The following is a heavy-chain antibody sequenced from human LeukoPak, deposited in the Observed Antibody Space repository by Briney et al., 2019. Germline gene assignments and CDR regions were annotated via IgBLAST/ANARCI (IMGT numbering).Heavy chain of an antibody. Sequence: SETLSLTCTVSGYSISSGYYWGWIRQPPGKGLGWIGSIYHSGSTSYNPSLRSRVTISVDTSKNQFSLKLSSVTAADTAVYYCARVGYYYDSSGHMEAGAPSYYFDYWGQGTLVTVSS. D-gene: IGHD3-22*01. CDR1: GYSISSGYY. J-gene: IGHJ4*02. V-gene: IGHV4-38-2*02. CDR3: ARVGYYYDSSGHMEAGAPSYYFDY. CDR2: IYHSGST.